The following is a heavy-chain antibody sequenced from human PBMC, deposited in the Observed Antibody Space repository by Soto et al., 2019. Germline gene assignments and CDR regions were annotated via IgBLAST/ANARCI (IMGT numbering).Heavy chain of an antibody. CDR1: GFTFSSYS. D-gene: IGHD2-2*01. CDR3: ASARMPAMDD. V-gene: IGHV3-21*01. Sequence: EVQLVESGGGLVKPGGSLRLSCAASGFTFSSYSMNWVRQAPGKGLEWVSSISSSSGYIYYSDSVKGRFTISRDNAKNSLDLQMNSLRGEDTAVDYCASARMPAMDDWVKGTKVTVSS. J-gene: IGHJ6*04. CDR2: ISSSSGYI.